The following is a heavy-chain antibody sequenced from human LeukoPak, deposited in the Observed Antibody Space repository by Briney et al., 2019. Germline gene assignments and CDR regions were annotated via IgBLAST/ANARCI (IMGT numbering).Heavy chain of an antibody. CDR3: ARGRGYCSGGSCLRGLVRLDY. J-gene: IGHJ4*02. D-gene: IGHD2-15*01. CDR2: INHSGST. Sequence: SETLPLTCAVYGGFLSGYYWSWIRQPPGKGLEWIGEINHSGSTNYNPSLKSRVTISVDTSKNQFSLKLSSVTAADTAVYYCARGRGYCSGGSCLRGLVRLDYWGQGTLVTVSS. CDR1: GGFLSGYY. V-gene: IGHV4-34*01.